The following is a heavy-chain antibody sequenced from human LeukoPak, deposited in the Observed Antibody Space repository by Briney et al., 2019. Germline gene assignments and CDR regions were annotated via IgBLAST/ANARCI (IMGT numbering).Heavy chain of an antibody. J-gene: IGHJ3*02. V-gene: IGHV5-51*01. Sequence: GESLKISCKGSGYSFTSYWIGWVRQMPGKGLEWMGIIYPGDSDTRYSPSFQGQVTISADKSISTAYLQWSSLKASDTAMYYCARSFFSGGKYDFWSGYRAFDIWGQGTMVAVSS. D-gene: IGHD3-3*01. CDR1: GYSFTSYW. CDR3: ARSFFSGGKYDFWSGYRAFDI. CDR2: IYPGDSDT.